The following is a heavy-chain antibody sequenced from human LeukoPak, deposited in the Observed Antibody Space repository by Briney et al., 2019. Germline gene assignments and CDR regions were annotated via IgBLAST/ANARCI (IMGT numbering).Heavy chain of an antibody. V-gene: IGHV4-34*01. J-gene: IGHJ4*02. CDR1: GGSFSGYY. Sequence: SETLSLTCAVYGGSFSGYYWSWIRQPPGKGLEWIGEINHSGSTNYNPSLKSRVTISVDTSKNQFSLKLSSVTAADTAVYYCARGDYDFWSGYSVFRGIDYWGQGTLVTVSS. CDR2: INHSGST. CDR3: ARGDYDFWSGYSVFRGIDY. D-gene: IGHD3-3*01.